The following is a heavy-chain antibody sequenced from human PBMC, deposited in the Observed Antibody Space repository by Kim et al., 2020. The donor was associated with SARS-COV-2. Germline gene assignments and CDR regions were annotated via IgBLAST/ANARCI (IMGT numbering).Heavy chain of an antibody. D-gene: IGHD2-15*01. V-gene: IGHV4-34*01. CDR3: ARGNGGSFDI. J-gene: IGHJ3*02. CDR2: ST. Sequence: STNYNPSLKSRVTISVDTSKNQFSLKLSSVTAADTAVYYCARGNGGSFDIWGQGTMVTVSS.